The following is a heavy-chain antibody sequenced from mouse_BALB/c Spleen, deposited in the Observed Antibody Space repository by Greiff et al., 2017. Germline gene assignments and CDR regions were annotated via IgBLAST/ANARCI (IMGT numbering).Heavy chain of an antibody. J-gene: IGHJ4*01. CDR2: INSNGGST. CDR1: GFTFSSYG. CDR3: ARDRTTVVATEAMDY. V-gene: IGHV5-6-3*01. D-gene: IGHD1-1*01. Sequence: EVQGVESGGGLVQPGGSLKLSCAASGFTFSSYGMSWVRQTPDKRLELVATINSNGGSTYYPDSVKGRFTISRDNAKNTLYLQMSSLKSEDTAMYYCARDRTTVVATEAMDYWGQGTSVTVSS.